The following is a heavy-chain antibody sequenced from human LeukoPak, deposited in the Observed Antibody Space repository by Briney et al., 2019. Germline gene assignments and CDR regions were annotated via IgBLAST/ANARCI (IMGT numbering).Heavy chain of an antibody. CDR1: GGSISSYY. CDR2: IYYSGST. V-gene: IGHV4-59*01. J-gene: IGHJ3*02. Sequence: SETLSLTCTVSGGSISSYYWSWIRQPPGKGLEWIGYIYYSGSTNYNPSLKSRVTISVDTSKNQFSLKLSSVTAADTAVYYCARGGHYYDSSGPVDDAFDIWGQGTMVTVSS. D-gene: IGHD3-22*01. CDR3: ARGGHYYDSSGPVDDAFDI.